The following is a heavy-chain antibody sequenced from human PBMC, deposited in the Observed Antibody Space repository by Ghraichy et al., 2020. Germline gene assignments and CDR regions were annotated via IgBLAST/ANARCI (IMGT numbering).Heavy chain of an antibody. CDR2: ISYDGSNK. CDR3: AKESHDDAFDY. J-gene: IGHJ4*02. Sequence: GGSLRLSCAASGFTFSSCGMHWVRQAPGKGLEWVAVISYDGSNKYYADSVKGRFTISRDNSKNTLYLQMNSLRAEDTAVYYCAKESHDDAFDYWGQGTLVTVSS. D-gene: IGHD1-1*01. CDR1: GFTFSSCG. V-gene: IGHV3-30*18.